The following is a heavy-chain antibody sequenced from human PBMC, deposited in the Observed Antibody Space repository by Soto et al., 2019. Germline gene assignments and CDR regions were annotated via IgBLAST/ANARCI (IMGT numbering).Heavy chain of an antibody. CDR1: GYTFTSYD. V-gene: IGHV1-8*01. CDR3: VRDYGGHSGWFDP. CDR2: MSPTSGST. Sequence: QVQLVQSGAEVKKPGASVRVSCKASGYTFTSYDLNWVRQATGQGLEWLGWMSPTSGSTGYAQKFQGRVTMTRDASISTAYMELSSLSSEDTAVYYCVRDYGGHSGWFDPWGQGTLVTVSS. D-gene: IGHD4-17*01. J-gene: IGHJ5*02.